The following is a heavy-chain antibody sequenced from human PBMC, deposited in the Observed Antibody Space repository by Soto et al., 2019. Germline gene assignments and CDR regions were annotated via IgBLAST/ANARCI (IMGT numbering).Heavy chain of an antibody. V-gene: IGHV1-46*01. CDR2: INPTGGST. CDR1: GYTFTKYY. J-gene: IGHJ4*01. Sequence: QEQLVQSGAEVKKPGASVTVCSKASGYTFTKYYMHWVRQAPGQGLEWMGIINPTGGSTNYARKLQGRVTMTSDTSTSTVYMELSSLRSEDTAVYYCAREARVGTTAGLFAFWGHGTLVSVSS. CDR3: AREARVGTTAGLFAF. D-gene: IGHD5-12*01.